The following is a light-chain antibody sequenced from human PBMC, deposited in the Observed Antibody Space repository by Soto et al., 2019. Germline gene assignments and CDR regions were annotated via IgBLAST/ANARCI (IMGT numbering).Light chain of an antibody. CDR3: QQHNKWPLT. J-gene: IGKJ1*01. Sequence: EVVMTQSPATLSVAPGESATLSCRAGQSVSNYLAWYQQKPGQAPRLLIYAASTRATGVPARFSGSGSGTDFTLTISSLQSEDSAVYYRQQHNKWPLTFGQGTKVDIK. CDR1: QSVSNY. CDR2: AAS. V-gene: IGKV3-15*01.